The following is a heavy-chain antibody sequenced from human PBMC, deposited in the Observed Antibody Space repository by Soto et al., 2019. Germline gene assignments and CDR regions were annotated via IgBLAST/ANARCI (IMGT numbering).Heavy chain of an antibody. CDR2: ISGSGGST. CDR1: GFTFSSYA. CDR3: AKVEDYIWGSYRYRPFDY. D-gene: IGHD3-16*02. Sequence: GGSLRLSCAASGFTFSSYAMSWVRQAPGKGLEWVSAISGSGGSTYYADSVKGRFTISRDNSKNTLYLQMNSLRAEDTAVYYCAKVEDYIWGSYRYRPFDYWGQGTLVTVSS. V-gene: IGHV3-23*01. J-gene: IGHJ4*02.